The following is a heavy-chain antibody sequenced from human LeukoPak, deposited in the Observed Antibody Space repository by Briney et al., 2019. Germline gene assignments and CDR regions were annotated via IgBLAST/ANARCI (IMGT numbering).Heavy chain of an antibody. Sequence: ASEKVSCKASGYTFTTYGISWVRQAPGQGLEWMGWITTYNGNTNYAQKFQGRVTMTTDTSTSTAYMELRSLRSDDTAVYFCAREELRLGELSFDFWGQGTLVTVSS. CDR2: ITTYNGNT. CDR1: GYTFTTYG. D-gene: IGHD3-16*02. J-gene: IGHJ4*02. CDR3: AREELRLGELSFDF. V-gene: IGHV1-18*01.